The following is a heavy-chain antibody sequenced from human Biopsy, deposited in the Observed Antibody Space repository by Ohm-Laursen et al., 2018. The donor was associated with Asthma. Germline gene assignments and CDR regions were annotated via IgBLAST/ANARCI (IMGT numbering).Heavy chain of an antibody. J-gene: IGHJ4*02. CDR2: ISSSGSTI. D-gene: IGHD6-19*01. V-gene: IGHV3-11*04. CDR1: GFTFSDYY. Sequence: SLRLSCAASGFTFSDYYMSWIRQAPGKGLEWVSYISSSGSTIYYADSVKGRFTISRDNSKNTLYLQMNSLRAEDTAVYYCARESSVAGSSDFDYWGQGTLVTVSS. CDR3: ARESSVAGSSDFDY.